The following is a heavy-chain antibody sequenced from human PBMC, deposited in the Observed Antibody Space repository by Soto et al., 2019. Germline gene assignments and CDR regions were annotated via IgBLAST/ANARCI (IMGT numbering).Heavy chain of an antibody. V-gene: IGHV5-51*01. CDR3: ARHSHSARYYWAFDI. CDR2: IYPDDSDT. CDR1: GYSFTNYW. J-gene: IGHJ3*02. Sequence: PGESLKISCKGSGYSFTNYWIGWVRQMPGKGLEWMGIIYPDDSDTRYSPSFQGQVTISADKSISTAYLQWSSLKASDTAMYYCARHSHSARYYWAFDIWGQGTMVTVS. D-gene: IGHD1-26*01.